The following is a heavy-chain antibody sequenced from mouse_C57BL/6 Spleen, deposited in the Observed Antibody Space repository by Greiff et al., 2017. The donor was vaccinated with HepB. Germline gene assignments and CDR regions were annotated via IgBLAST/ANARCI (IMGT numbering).Heavy chain of an antibody. CDR3: ARDQGPWDGENYFDY. CDR2: INYDGSST. Sequence: EVQLVESEGGLVQPGSSMKLSCTASGFTFSDYYMAWVRQVPEKGLEWVANINYDGSSTYYLDSLKSRFIISRDNAKNILYLQMSSLKSEDTATYYCARDQGPWDGENYFDYWGQGTTLTVSS. D-gene: IGHD4-1*01. V-gene: IGHV5-16*01. CDR1: GFTFSDYY. J-gene: IGHJ2*01.